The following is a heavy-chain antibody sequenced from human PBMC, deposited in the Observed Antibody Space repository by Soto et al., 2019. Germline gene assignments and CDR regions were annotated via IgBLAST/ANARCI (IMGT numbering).Heavy chain of an antibody. V-gene: IGHV4-59*01. CDR3: TRDGDGRMTTNPYYYYGMDV. J-gene: IGHJ6*02. CDR1: GGSISGYY. Sequence: PSETLSLTCTVSGGSISGYYWSWIRQPPGKGLEWIGNVYYSGGAKYNPSVKRRVSISVDKSKNQFSLNLSSVTAADTAVYYCTRDGDGRMTTNPYYYYGMDVWGPGITVTVSS. CDR2: VYYSGGA. D-gene: IGHD2-21*02.